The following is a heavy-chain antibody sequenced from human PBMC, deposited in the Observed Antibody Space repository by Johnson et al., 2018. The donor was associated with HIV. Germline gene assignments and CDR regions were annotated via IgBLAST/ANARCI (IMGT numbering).Heavy chain of an antibody. CDR2: TNWDGDSS. D-gene: IGHD6-19*01. Sequence: VESGGGVVRPGGSLRLSCAASGFTFDDYAMNWVRQAPGKGLEWVSLTNWDGDSSYCADSVKGRCPTSRANSKNSLYLKMNSLRPEDTGLYCCAKEIASGYTNGGTLDIWGQGTMVTVSS. J-gene: IGHJ3*02. V-gene: IGHV3-43D*03. CDR1: GFTFDDYA. CDR3: AKEIASGYTNGGTLDI.